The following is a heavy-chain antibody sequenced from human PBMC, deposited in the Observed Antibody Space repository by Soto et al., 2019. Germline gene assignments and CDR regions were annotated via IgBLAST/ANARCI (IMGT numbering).Heavy chain of an antibody. CDR3: ATLAAKSGFDI. D-gene: IGHD2-15*01. V-gene: IGHV3-33*03. CDR2: IWYDGSKE. CDR1: GFTFSSYG. Sequence: QVQLVESGGGVVQPGKSLRLSCATCGFTFSSYGMHWVRQAPGKGLEWVSVIWYDGSKEEYIDSVKGRFTISRDNSKNTLYLQMNSLRDDDTAVYYCATLAAKSGFDIWGQGTLVTVSS. J-gene: IGHJ3*02.